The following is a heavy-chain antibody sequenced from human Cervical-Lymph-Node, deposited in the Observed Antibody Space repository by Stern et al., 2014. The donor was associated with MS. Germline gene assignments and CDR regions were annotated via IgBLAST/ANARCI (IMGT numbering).Heavy chain of an antibody. Sequence: QVQLVQSGAEVKKPGSSVKVSCKASGGTFTNYAINWVRQAPGQGLEWMGIIIPIYGKRKYAQRFQGRVTMTADESTATVYMELSSLRSEDTAVYFCARGIDGADFWNGRSDYWGQGTLVTVSS. CDR2: IIPIYGKR. D-gene: IGHD3-3*01. J-gene: IGHJ4*02. V-gene: IGHV1-69*18. CDR3: ARGIDGADFWNGRSDY. CDR1: GGTFTNYA.